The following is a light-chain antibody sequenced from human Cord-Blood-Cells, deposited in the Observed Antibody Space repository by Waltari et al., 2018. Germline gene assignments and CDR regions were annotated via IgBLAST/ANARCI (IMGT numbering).Light chain of an antibody. Sequence: QSALTQPRSVSGSPGQSVTISCTGTSSDVGGYNYVSWYQQHPGKAPKLMIYDVSKRPSGGPDRFSGSKSGNTASLTSSGLQAEDEADYYCCSYAGSYVFGTGTKVTVL. CDR2: DVS. CDR1: SSDVGGYNY. V-gene: IGLV2-11*01. J-gene: IGLJ1*01. CDR3: CSYAGSYV.